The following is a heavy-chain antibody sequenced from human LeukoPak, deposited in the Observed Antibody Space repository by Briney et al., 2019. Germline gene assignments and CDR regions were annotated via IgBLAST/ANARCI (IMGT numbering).Heavy chain of an antibody. V-gene: IGHV1-24*01. Sequence: ASVKVSCKVSGYTLTELSMHWVRQAPGKGVEWMGGFDPEDGETIYAQKFQGRVTMTEDTSTDTAYMDLRSLRPDDTAVYYCARGGLDIVVVVAATVFDYWGQGTLVTVSS. D-gene: IGHD2-15*01. CDR3: ARGGLDIVVVVAATVFDY. J-gene: IGHJ4*02. CDR2: FDPEDGET. CDR1: GYTLTELS.